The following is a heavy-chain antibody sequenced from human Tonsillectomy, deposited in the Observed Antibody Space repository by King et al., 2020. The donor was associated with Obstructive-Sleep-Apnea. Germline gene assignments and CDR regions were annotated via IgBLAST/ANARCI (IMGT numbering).Heavy chain of an antibody. CDR2: INSDGSRT. Sequence: VQLVESGGGLVQPGGSLRLSCAASGFTFTNYWMYWVCQAPGKGLVWVSRINSDGSRTKYADSVKGRFTISRDNAKNTLYLQMNSLRAEDTAVYYCARLYCSGGSCYEGDAFDIWGQGTMVTVSS. CDR1: GFTFTNYW. J-gene: IGHJ3*02. D-gene: IGHD2-15*01. CDR3: ARLYCSGGSCYEGDAFDI. V-gene: IGHV3-74*03.